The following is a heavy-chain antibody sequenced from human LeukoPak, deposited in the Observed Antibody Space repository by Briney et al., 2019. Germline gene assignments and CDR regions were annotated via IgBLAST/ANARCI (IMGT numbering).Heavy chain of an antibody. D-gene: IGHD4/OR15-4a*01. V-gene: IGHV1-8*03. J-gene: IGHJ6*03. CDR3: ARGPNYFSYYYSYMDV. Sequence: ASVKVSCKASGYTFTNYDINWVRQASGQGLEWMGWVNPHSGNTGFAEKFQGRLTLSRDTSISTAYMELSSLRSEDTAVYFCARGPNYFSYYYSYMDVWGKGTTVTVSS. CDR1: GYTFTNYD. CDR2: VNPHSGNT.